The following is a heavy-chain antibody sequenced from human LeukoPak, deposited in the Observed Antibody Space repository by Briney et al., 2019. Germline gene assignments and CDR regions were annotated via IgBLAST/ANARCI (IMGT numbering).Heavy chain of an antibody. Sequence: GGSLRLSCAASGFRFSYHDMHWVRQAPGKGLEFVSSVGAAGAHTFYADSVKGRFTISRDNFQGTMYLQMDGLRPEDSAVYYCARELGGTKTGGFDIWGQGTVVTVSS. CDR3: ARELGGTKTGGFDI. CDR2: VGAAGAHT. J-gene: IGHJ3*02. V-gene: IGHV3-64*02. CDR1: GFRFSYHD. D-gene: IGHD1-14*01.